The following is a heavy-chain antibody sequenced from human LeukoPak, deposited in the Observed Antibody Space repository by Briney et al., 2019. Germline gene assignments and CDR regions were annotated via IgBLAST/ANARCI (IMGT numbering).Heavy chain of an antibody. D-gene: IGHD4-17*01. V-gene: IGHV3-21*01. J-gene: IGHJ5*02. Sequence: PGGSLRLSCAASGFTFSSYSMNWVRQAPGKGLEWVSSISSSSSYIYYADSVKGRFTISRDNSKNTLYLHMTSLRPDDTAVYYCAKTTGGWFDPWGQGILVTVSS. CDR2: ISSSSSYI. CDR1: GFTFSSYS. CDR3: AKTTGGWFDP.